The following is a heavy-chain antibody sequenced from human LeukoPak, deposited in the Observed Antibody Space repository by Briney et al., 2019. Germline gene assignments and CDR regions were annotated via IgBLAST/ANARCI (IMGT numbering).Heavy chain of an antibody. J-gene: IGHJ6*03. CDR1: GFHFSSYA. Sequence: PGGSLRLSCAASGFHFSSYAMSWVRQAPGKGLEWVSAISGSGGSTYYADSVKGRFTISRDNSKNTLYLQMNSLRAEDTAVYYCAKSGGYYYYYYMDVWGKGTTVTVSS. CDR3: AKSGGYYYYYYMDV. CDR2: ISGSGGST. D-gene: IGHD3-10*01. V-gene: IGHV3-23*01.